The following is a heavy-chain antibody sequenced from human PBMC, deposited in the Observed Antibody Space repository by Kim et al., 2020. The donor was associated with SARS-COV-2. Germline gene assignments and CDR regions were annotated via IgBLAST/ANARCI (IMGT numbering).Heavy chain of an antibody. J-gene: IGHJ6*02. CDR2: IYSGGSST. CDR3: AKDQAGYSSSWYSYYYYGMDV. D-gene: IGHD6-13*01. Sequence: GGSLRLSCAASGFAFSSYAMSWVRQAPGKGLEWVSVIYSGGSSTYYADSVKGRFTISRDNSKNTLYLQMNSLRAEDTAVYYCAKDQAGYSSSWYSYYYYGMDVWGQGTTVTVSS. CDR1: GFAFSSYA. V-gene: IGHV3-23*03.